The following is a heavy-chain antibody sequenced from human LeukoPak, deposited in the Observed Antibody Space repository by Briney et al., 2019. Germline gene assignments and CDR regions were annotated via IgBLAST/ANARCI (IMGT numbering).Heavy chain of an antibody. CDR1: GFTFGNSW. CDR2: IKQDGSDT. J-gene: IGHJ4*02. CDR3: AREHSSHFT. D-gene: IGHD3-3*02. Sequence: GGSLRLSCAGSGFTFGNSWMNWFRQAPGKGLEWVAHIKQDGSDTYVDSVKGRFTISRDIAKASLFLHMNSLTTEDSAVYYCAREHSSHFTWGQGTLVTLSS. V-gene: IGHV3-7*01.